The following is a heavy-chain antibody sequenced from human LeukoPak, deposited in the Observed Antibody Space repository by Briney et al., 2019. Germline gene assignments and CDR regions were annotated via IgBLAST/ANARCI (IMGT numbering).Heavy chain of an antibody. V-gene: IGHV3-30*02. CDR1: GFTFYNYG. Sequence: GGSLRLSCAASGFTFYNYGMNWVRQAPGKGLEWVAFIRYDGSNKYYADSVKGRFTIFRDNSKNTLYLQMNSLRPEDTAVYYCAKISEQGDYWGQGTLVIVSS. D-gene: IGHD1-26*01. CDR3: AKISEQGDY. J-gene: IGHJ4*02. CDR2: IRYDGSNK.